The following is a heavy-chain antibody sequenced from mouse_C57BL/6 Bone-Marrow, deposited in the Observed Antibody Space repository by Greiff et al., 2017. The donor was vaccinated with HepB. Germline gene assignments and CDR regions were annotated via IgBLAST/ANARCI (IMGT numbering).Heavy chain of an antibody. CDR1: GFTFSNYW. CDR3: TGSYYYGSSFYAMDY. CDR2: IRLKSDNYAT. Sequence: VQLKESGGGLVQPGGSMKLSCVASGFTFSNYWMNWVRQSPEKGLEWVAQIRLKSDNYATHYAESVKGRFTISRDDSKSSVHLQMNNLRAEDTGIYYCTGSYYYGSSFYAMDYWGQGTSVTVSS. V-gene: IGHV6-3*01. J-gene: IGHJ4*01. D-gene: IGHD1-1*01.